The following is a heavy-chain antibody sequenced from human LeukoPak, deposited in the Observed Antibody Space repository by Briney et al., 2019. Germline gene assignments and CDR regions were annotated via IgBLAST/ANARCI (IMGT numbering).Heavy chain of an antibody. D-gene: IGHD4-11*01. Sequence: PSETLSLTCAVYGGSFSGYYWSWIRQPPGKGLEWIGEINHSGSTNHNPSLKSRVTISVDTSKNQFSLKLSSVTAADTAVYYCARDGVDYSNQYYYYYYYMDVWGKGTTVTVSS. CDR3: ARDGVDYSNQYYYYYYYMDV. V-gene: IGHV4-34*01. CDR2: INHSGST. J-gene: IGHJ6*03. CDR1: GGSFSGYY.